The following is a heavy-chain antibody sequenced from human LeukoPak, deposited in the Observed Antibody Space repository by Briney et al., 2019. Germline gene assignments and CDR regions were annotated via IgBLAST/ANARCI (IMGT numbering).Heavy chain of an antibody. J-gene: IGHJ4*02. CDR3: ARDSPGTTASDY. Sequence: PGGSLRLSCAASGFTFSSYVMHWVRQAPAKGLEWVAVISRDGRTNYCADSVKGRFTISRDNSKNTLYVQMNSLRAEDTAVYYCARDSPGTTASDYWGQGTLVTVSS. V-gene: IGHV3-30*04. CDR2: ISRDGRTN. CDR1: GFTFSSYV. D-gene: IGHD1-1*01.